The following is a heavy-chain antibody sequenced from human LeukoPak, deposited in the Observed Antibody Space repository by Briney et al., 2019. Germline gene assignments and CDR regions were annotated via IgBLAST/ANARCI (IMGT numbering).Heavy chain of an antibody. V-gene: IGHV3-74*01. CDR3: ARESGNGGWYFDH. Sequence: GGSLRLSCAASGFTFSSYWMHWVRQAPGKGLVWVSRINSDGSSTSYADSVKGRFTISRDNAKNTLYLQTNSLRAEDTAVYYCARESGNGGWYFDHWGQGTLVTVSS. J-gene: IGHJ4*02. CDR1: GFTFSSYW. D-gene: IGHD2-15*01. CDR2: INSDGSST.